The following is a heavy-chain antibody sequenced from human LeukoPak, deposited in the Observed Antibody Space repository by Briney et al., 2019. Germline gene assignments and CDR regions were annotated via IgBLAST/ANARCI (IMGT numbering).Heavy chain of an antibody. CDR1: GGSLSRGGYC. CDR3: ASSYDSSGYLMDY. J-gene: IGHJ4*02. Sequence: SETLSLTCTVAGGSLSRGGYCWSWTRQHPGKGLEWLGYIYYSGSTYYNPSLKSRVTISVDTSKYQFSLKLSSVTAADTAVYYCASSYDSSGYLMDYWGQGTLVTVSS. V-gene: IGHV4-31*03. CDR2: IYYSGST. D-gene: IGHD3-22*01.